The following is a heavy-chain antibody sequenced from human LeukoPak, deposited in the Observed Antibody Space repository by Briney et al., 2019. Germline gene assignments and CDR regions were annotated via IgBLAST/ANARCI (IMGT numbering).Heavy chain of an antibody. D-gene: IGHD3-16*01. J-gene: IGHJ4*02. Sequence: SETLSLTCTVSGGSISSSSYYWGWIRQPPGKGLEWIGSIYYSGSTYYNPSLKSRVTISVDTSKNQFSLKLSSVTAADTAEYYCASENYALRSYSFDYCIQGTLDNVYS. CDR1: GGSISSSSYY. CDR3: ASENYALRSYSFDY. CDR2: IYYSGST. V-gene: IGHV4-39*07.